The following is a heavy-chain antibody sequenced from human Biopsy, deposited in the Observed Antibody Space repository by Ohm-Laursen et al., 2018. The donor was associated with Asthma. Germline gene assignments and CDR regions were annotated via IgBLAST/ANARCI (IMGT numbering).Heavy chain of an antibody. J-gene: IGHJ6*02. CDR1: GYTFIGCH. CDR3: ARGFKIGRPRLVFNWVRTDYYYSLDV. D-gene: IGHD7-27*01. CDR2: ITPNSGGT. V-gene: IGHV1-2*06. Sequence: ASVKVSCKAYGYTFIGCHIHWARQAPGHGIGWMVRITPNSGGTNYAQKFQGRVTMTRDTSASTAYMELRSLRSEDTAVYYCARGFKIGRPRLVFNWVRTDYYYSLDVWGQGTTVTISS.